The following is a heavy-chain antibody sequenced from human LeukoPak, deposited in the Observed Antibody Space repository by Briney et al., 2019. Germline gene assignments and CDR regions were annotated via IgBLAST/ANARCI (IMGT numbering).Heavy chain of an antibody. CDR1: GGSISSSSYY. J-gene: IGHJ4*02. V-gene: IGHV4-39*07. CDR2: IYYSGST. D-gene: IGHD6-13*01. Sequence: SETLSLTCTVSGGSISSSSYYWGWIRQPPGKGLEWIGSIYYSGSTYYNPSLKSRVTISVDTSKNQFSLKLSSVTAADTAVYYCARDSPVIIAAAAPFDYWGQGTLVTVSS. CDR3: ARDSPVIIAAAAPFDY.